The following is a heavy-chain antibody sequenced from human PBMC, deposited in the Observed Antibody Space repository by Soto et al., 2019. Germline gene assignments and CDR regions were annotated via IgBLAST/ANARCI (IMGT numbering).Heavy chain of an antibody. D-gene: IGHD4-17*01. CDR1: GFTFSAFG. CDR3: AKGPLRFPDYGDYAEYSYGMDV. V-gene: IGHV3-30*18. J-gene: IGHJ6*02. CDR2: SSYGGSNK. Sequence: PGGSLRLSCVASGFTFSAFGMHWVRQAPGKGLEWVAISSYGGSNKYYGDSVQGRFTISRDNSRDTLYLQMNSLRDEDTAVYYCAKGPLRFPDYGDYAEYSYGMDVWGQGTTVTVSS.